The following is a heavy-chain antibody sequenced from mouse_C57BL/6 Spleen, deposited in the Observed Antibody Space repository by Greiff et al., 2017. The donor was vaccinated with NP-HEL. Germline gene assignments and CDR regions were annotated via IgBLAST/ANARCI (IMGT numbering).Heavy chain of an antibody. CDR1: GYTFTDYN. CDR2: INPNNGGT. CDR3: ARSRELLFDY. Sequence: EVQLQESGPELVKPGASVKMSCKASGYTFTDYNMHWVKQSHGKSLEWIGYINPNNGGTSYNQKFKGKATLTVNQSSSTAYMELRSLTSEDSAVYYCARSRELLFDYWGQGTTLTVSS. J-gene: IGHJ2*01. V-gene: IGHV1-22*01.